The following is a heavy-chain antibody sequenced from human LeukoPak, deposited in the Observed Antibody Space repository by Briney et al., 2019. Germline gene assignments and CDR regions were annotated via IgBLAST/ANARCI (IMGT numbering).Heavy chain of an antibody. D-gene: IGHD2-15*01. CDR3: TSNYCSGNSCFYY. CDR1: GFTLGDYA. Sequence: TGGSLRLSCTASGFTLGDYAMSWFRQAPGKGLEWLGSSRSKAHDGTTHYAASVKGRFTISRDDSTNIAYLQMNSLKTEDTAVYYCTSNYCSGNSCFYYWGQGTLVTVSS. CDR2: SRSKAHDGTT. V-gene: IGHV3-49*03. J-gene: IGHJ4*02.